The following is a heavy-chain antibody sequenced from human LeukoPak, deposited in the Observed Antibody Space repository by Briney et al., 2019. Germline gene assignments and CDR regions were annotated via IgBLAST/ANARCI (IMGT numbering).Heavy chain of an antibody. D-gene: IGHD3-10*01. J-gene: IGHJ4*02. Sequence: PSETLSLTCTVSGDSISTYYWSWIRQPPGKGLEWIGYVYYRGSTTYNPSLKSRVTISVDTSKNQFSLELNSVTAADTAVYYCARHIAYGRYFDYWGQGALVTVSS. CDR1: GDSISTYY. CDR2: VYYRGST. V-gene: IGHV4-59*08. CDR3: ARHIAYGRYFDY.